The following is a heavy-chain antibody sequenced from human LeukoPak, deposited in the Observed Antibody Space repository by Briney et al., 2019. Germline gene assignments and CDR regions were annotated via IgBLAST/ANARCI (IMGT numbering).Heavy chain of an antibody. J-gene: IGHJ6*02. CDR2: ISSSSSTT. CDR1: GFTFSSYS. CDR3: MIIAVAEETGMDV. V-gene: IGHV3-48*02. D-gene: IGHD6-19*01. Sequence: GGSLRLSCAASGFTFSSYSMNWVRQAPGKGLEWVSYISSSSSTTYYADSVKGRFTISRDNAKNPLYLQMNSLRDEDTAVYYCMIIAVAEETGMDVWGQGTTVTVSS.